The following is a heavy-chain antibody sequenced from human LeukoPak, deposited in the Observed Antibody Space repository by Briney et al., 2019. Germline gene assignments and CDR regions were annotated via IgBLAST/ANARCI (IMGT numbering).Heavy chain of an antibody. J-gene: IGHJ4*02. CDR3: AREEEYNSSSPDY. V-gene: IGHV3-21*01. D-gene: IGHD6-6*01. CDR1: GFTFSSYS. Sequence: GGSLRLSCAASGFTFSSYSMNWVRQAPGKGLEWVSSISSSSSNIYYADSVKGRFTISRDNAKNSLTLQMNSLRAEDTAVYYCAREEEYNSSSPDYWGQGTLVTVSS. CDR2: ISSSSSNI.